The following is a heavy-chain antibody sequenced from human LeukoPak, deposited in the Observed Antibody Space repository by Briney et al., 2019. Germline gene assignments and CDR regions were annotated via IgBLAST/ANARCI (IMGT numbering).Heavy chain of an antibody. CDR1: GFTFSSYW. D-gene: IGHD3-9*01. CDR2: INSDGSST. CDR3: ARDRLVLRYPMAYHWFDP. J-gene: IGHJ5*02. V-gene: IGHV3-74*01. Sequence: GGSLRLSCAASGFTFSSYWMHWVRQAPGKGLVWVSRINSDGSSTSYADSVKGRFTISRDNAKNTLYLQMNSLRAEDTAVYYCARDRLVLRYPMAYHWFDPWGQGTLVTVSS.